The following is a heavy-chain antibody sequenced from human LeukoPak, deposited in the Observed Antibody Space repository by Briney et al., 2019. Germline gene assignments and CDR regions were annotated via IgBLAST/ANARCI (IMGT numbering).Heavy chain of an antibody. CDR1: GFTFTNAW. D-gene: IGHD1-20*01. V-gene: IGHV3-15*07. Sequence: GGSLRISCAASGFTFTNAWMNWVRQAPGKGLEWVGRIKSKADGETIDYAAPVKGRFTFSRDDSKNMLYLQMNSLKSEDTAVYYCSTLTSRGLSDSWGQGTLVTVSS. J-gene: IGHJ4*02. CDR2: IKSKADGETI. CDR3: STLTSRGLSDS.